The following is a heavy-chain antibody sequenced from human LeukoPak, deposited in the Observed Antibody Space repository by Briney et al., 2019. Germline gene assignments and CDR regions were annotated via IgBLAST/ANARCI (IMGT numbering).Heavy chain of an antibody. CDR2: INPNSGGT. V-gene: IGHV1-2*02. Sequence: ASVKVSCKASGYTFTSYDINWVRQATGQGLEWMGWINPNSGGTNYAQKFQGRVTMTRDTSISTAYMELSRLRSDDTAVYYCARSITIFGVADNWFDPWGQGTLVTVSS. CDR1: GYTFTSYD. CDR3: ARSITIFGVADNWFDP. D-gene: IGHD3-3*01. J-gene: IGHJ5*02.